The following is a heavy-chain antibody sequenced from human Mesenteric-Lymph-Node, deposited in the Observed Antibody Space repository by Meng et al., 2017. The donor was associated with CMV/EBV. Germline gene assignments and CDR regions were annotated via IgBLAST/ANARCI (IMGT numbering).Heavy chain of an antibody. V-gene: IGHV3-20*04. CDR3: ASHAWDTTGWYYFDY. D-gene: IGHD6-19*01. Sequence: GGPLRLSCAASGFTFDDYGMSWVRQAPGKGLEWVSGINWNGGSTGYADSVKGRFTISRDNAKKSLFLQMNSLRAEDTAVYYCASHAWDTTGWYYFDYWGQGTLVTVSS. CDR1: GFTFDDYG. J-gene: IGHJ4*02. CDR2: INWNGGST.